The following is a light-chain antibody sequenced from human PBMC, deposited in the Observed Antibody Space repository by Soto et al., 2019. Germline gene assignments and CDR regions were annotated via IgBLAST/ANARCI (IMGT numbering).Light chain of an antibody. CDR2: RAS. J-gene: IGKJ2*01. CDR1: QSVTSNS. Sequence: EIVLTQSPGTLSLSPGERATLSCRASQSVTSNSLAWYQQKVGQPPRLLIYRASNRATGIPDRFTGSGSGTDFTLTITRLELEDFAVYYCQHYGSSLRTFGRGPKLEIK. V-gene: IGKV3-20*01. CDR3: QHYGSSLRT.